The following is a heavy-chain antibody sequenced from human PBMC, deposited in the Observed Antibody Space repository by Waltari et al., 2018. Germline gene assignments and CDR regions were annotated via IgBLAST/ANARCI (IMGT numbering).Heavy chain of an antibody. CDR1: GFPFSSYA. V-gene: IGHV3-30-3*01. D-gene: IGHD6-6*01. CDR3: ARASADSSSGYYYYYMDV. Sequence: QVQLVESGGGVVQPGRSLRLSCAASGFPFSSYAMHLVRQAPGKGLEWVAVISYDGSNKYYADSVKGRFTISRDNSKNTLYLQMNSLRAEDTAVYYCARASADSSSGYYYYYMDVWGKGTTVTVSS. J-gene: IGHJ6*03. CDR2: ISYDGSNK.